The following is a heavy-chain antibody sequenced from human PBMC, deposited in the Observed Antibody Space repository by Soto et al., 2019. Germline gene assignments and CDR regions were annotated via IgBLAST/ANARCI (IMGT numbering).Heavy chain of an antibody. V-gene: IGHV3-7*01. CDR1: GGSFRGYY. D-gene: IGHD3-22*01. Sequence: VRLQHWGAGLLKPSETLSLTCAVHGGSFRGYYWSWIRQPPGKGLEWVANIKPDGSEKYYVDSVKGRFTISRDNAKTSLYLQMNSLRAEDSALYFCVRGGYFFNDWGQGTLVTVSS. CDR2: IKPDGSEK. CDR3: VRGGYFFND. J-gene: IGHJ4*02.